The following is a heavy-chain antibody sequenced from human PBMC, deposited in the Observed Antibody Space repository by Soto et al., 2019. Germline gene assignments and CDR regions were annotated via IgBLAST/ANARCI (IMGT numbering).Heavy chain of an antibody. V-gene: IGHV3-74*01. CDR1: GFVFTNVW. CDR2: IDTSGHST. CDR3: AKDSWYFDL. J-gene: IGHJ4*02. Sequence: VGSLRLSCEASGFVFTNVWMHWVRHVPGKGLVWVARIDTSGHSTNYAESVKGRFTISRDNAKNTVSLQMNSLRVEDTGVYYCAKDSWYFDLWSQGSQVTVSS. D-gene: IGHD6-13*01.